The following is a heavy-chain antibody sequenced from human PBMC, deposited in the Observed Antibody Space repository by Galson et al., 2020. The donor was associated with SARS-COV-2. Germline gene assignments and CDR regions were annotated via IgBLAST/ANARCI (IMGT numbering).Heavy chain of an antibody. J-gene: IGHJ3*02. D-gene: IGHD3-22*01. Sequence: GGSLRLSCAASGFTFTSYAMSWVRQAPGKGLEWVSAISGSAGSTYYADSVKGRFTISRDNSKNTLYLQMNSLRAEDTAVYYCAGPRGSMIVVDAFDIWGQGTMVTVSS. CDR2: ISGSAGST. V-gene: IGHV3-23*01. CDR1: GFTFTSYA. CDR3: AGPRGSMIVVDAFDI.